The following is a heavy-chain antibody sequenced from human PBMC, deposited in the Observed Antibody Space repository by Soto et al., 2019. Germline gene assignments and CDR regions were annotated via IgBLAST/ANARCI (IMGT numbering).Heavy chain of an antibody. V-gene: IGHV4-59*01. D-gene: IGHD6-19*01. Sequence: PSETLSITCSFSGGSMSGSYWSWIRQSPGKGLEWLGYVYYTGSTNYSPSLRSRVSISVDTSKNEFSLRLSSVTAADTAVYFCARSVAVPGAHIDYWGQGTQVTVSS. CDR2: VYYTGST. CDR3: ARSVAVPGAHIDY. J-gene: IGHJ4*02. CDR1: GGSMSGSY.